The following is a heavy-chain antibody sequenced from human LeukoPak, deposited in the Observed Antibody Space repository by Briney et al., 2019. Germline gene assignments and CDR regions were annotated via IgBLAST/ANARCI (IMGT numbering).Heavy chain of an antibody. CDR3: ATYNYGAATY. CDR2: ITSKTDGGTT. CDR1: GFTFSNAW. V-gene: IGHV3-15*01. D-gene: IGHD4/OR15-4a*01. Sequence: KTGGSLRLSCAASGFTFSNAWMTWVRQAPGKGLEWVGRITSKTDGGTTDYAAPVKGIFTISRDDSKSTLYLRMNSLKAEDTAIYYCATYNYGAATYWGQGTQVTVSS. J-gene: IGHJ4*02.